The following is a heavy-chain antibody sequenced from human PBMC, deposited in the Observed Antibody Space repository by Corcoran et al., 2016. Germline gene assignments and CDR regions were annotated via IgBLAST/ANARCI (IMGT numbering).Heavy chain of an antibody. D-gene: IGHD4-17*01. CDR3: PRDRLTTVRECHGDFDY. CDR2: INPSGGNT. J-gene: IGHJ4*02. CDR1: GYTFTSYY. Sequence: QVQLVQSGAEVKKPGASVKVSCKASGYTFTSYYMHWVRQAPGQGLEWMGIINPSGGNTSYAQKFQGRVTMTRDTSTSTVYMDLSSLRSEDTAVYYCPRDRLTTVRECHGDFDYWGQGTLVTVSS. V-gene: IGHV1-46*03.